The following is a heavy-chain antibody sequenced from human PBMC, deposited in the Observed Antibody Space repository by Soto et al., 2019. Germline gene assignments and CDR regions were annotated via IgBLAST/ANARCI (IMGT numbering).Heavy chain of an antibody. J-gene: IGHJ3*01. CDR3: ARDTAMVTGAFDV. D-gene: IGHD5-18*01. V-gene: IGHV4-4*07. CDR1: GGSIIRYY. CDR2: IYTSGST. Sequence: SETLSLTCSVSGGSIIRYYWGWIRQPAGKGLEWIGRIYTSGSTNYNPSLKSRVTMSVDTSKNQFSLKLSSVTAADTAVYYCARDTAMVTGAFDVWGQGTMVTVSS.